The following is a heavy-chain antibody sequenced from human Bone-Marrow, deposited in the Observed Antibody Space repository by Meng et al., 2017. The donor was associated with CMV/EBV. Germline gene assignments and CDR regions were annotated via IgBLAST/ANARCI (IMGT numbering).Heavy chain of an antibody. CDR2: IYYSGST. J-gene: IGHJ4*02. CDR1: GGSISSSSYY. Sequence: SETLSLTCTVSGGSISSSSYYWGWIRQPPGKGLEWIGSIYYSGSTYYNPSLKSRVTISVDTSKNQFSLKLSSVTAADTAVYYCARGGGRSRGGSYSVDDWGQGTLVTVSS. CDR3: ARGGGRSRGGSYSVDD. V-gene: IGHV4-39*01. D-gene: IGHD1-26*01.